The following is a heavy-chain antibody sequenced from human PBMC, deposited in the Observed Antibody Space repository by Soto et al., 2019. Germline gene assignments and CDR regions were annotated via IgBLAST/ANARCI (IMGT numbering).Heavy chain of an antibody. D-gene: IGHD3-3*01. CDR3: ARHSKVTIFGLDYGMDV. CDR1: GYSFTSYW. Sequence: GESLKISCKGSGYSFTSYWISWVRQMPGKGLEWMGRIDPSDSYTNYSPSFQGHVTISADKSISTAHLQWSSLKASDTAMYYCARHSKVTIFGLDYGMDVWGQGTTVTVSS. V-gene: IGHV5-10-1*01. J-gene: IGHJ6*02. CDR2: IDPSDSYT.